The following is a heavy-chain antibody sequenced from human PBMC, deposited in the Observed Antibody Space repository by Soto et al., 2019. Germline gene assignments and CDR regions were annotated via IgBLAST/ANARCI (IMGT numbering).Heavy chain of an antibody. CDR2: ISGSGGST. D-gene: IGHD6-6*01. Sequence: GGSLRLSCAASGFTFSSYTMSWVRQAPGKGLEWVSAISGSGGSTYYADSVKGRFTISRDNSKNTLYLQMNSLRAEDTAVYYCAKHRLVGYYYYGMDVWGQGTTVTVSS. V-gene: IGHV3-23*01. CDR3: AKHRLVGYYYYGMDV. CDR1: GFTFSSYT. J-gene: IGHJ6*02.